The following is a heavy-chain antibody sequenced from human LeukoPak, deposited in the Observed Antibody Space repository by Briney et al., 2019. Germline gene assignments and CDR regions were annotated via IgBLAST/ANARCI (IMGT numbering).Heavy chain of an antibody. V-gene: IGHV3-21*01. Sequence: GGSLRLSCAASGFTFSDYSMNWVRQAPGKGLEWVSCIDSSSTYTYYADSVKGRFTISRDNAKNSVYLQMNSLRAEDTAVYYCAEGAASKAYWGQGTLVTVSS. CDR1: GFTFSDYS. J-gene: IGHJ4*02. CDR3: AEGAASKAY. D-gene: IGHD2-15*01. CDR2: IDSSSTYT.